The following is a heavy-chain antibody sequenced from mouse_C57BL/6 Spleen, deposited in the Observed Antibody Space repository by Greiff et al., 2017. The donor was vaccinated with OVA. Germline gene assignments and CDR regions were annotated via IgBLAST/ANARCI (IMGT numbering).Heavy chain of an antibody. CDR2: ISSGSSTI. J-gene: IGHJ4*01. D-gene: IGHD2-4*01. CDR3: ARWGLYDYDSYYAMDY. Sequence: EVMLVESGGGLVKPGGSLKLSCAASGFTFSDYGMHWVRQAPEKGLEWVAYISSGSSTIYYADTVKGRFTISRDNAKNTLFLQMTSLSSEDTAMYYCARWGLYDYDSYYAMDYWGQGTSVTVSS. CDR1: GFTFSDYG. V-gene: IGHV5-17*01.